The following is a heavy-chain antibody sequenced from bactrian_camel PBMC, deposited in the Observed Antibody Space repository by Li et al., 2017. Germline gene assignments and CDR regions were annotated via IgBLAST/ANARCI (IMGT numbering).Heavy chain of an antibody. V-gene: IGHV3S33*01. CDR1: GFAFSTTD. CDR2: ISADGGRI. D-gene: IGHD5*01. J-gene: IGHJ4*01. Sequence: HVQLVESGGGSVQAGGSLRLSCAASGFAFSTTDMSWVRQVPGKGLRWVSDISADGGRIYYGNSFEGRYIISRDNAKNMLYLQMNNLQPQDSGVYYCATGHREPGWVPRSVGTQVTVS.